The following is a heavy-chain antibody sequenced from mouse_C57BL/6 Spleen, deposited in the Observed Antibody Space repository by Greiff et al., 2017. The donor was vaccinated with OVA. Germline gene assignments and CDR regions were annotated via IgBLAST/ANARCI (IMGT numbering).Heavy chain of an antibody. V-gene: IGHV7-3*01. Sequence: EVKLMESGGGLVQPGGSLSLSCAASGFTFTDYYMSWVRQPPGKALEWLGFIRNKANGYTTEYSASVKGRVTISRDNSQSILYLQINALRAEDRATYYCARHSNYVGTWFAYWGQGTLVTVSA. CDR1: GFTFTDYY. D-gene: IGHD2-1*01. CDR2: IRNKANGYTT. J-gene: IGHJ3*01. CDR3: ARHSNYVGTWFAY.